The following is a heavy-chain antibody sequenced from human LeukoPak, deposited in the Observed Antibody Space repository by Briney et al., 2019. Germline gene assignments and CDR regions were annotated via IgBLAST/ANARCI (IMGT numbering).Heavy chain of an antibody. Sequence: PSETLSLTCSVSGGSISSSTYYWGWIRQPPGKGLDWIGSMYYTGTTYYNPSLKSRVTISVDTSKNQFSLKLTSVTAADTAVYYCARQHRDGHNPRPYYFDYWGQGTLVTVSS. V-gene: IGHV4-39*01. CDR3: ARQHRDGHNPRPYYFDY. CDR1: GGSISSSTYY. CDR2: MYYTGTT. D-gene: IGHD5-24*01. J-gene: IGHJ4*02.